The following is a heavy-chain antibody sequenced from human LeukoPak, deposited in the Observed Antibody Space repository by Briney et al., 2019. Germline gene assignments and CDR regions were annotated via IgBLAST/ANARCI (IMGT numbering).Heavy chain of an antibody. D-gene: IGHD3-10*01. J-gene: IGHJ5*02. CDR1: GGSFSGYY. CDR2: IYYSGST. Sequence: PSETLSLTCAVYGGSFSGYYWSWIRQPPGKGLEWIGYIYYSGSTNYNPSLKSRVTISVDTSKNQFSLKLSSVTAADTAVYYCARGEAGTWGQGTLVTVSS. V-gene: IGHV4-59*01. CDR3: ARGEAGT.